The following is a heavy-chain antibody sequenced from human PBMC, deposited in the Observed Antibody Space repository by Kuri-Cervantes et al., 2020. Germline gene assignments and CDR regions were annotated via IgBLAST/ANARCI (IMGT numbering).Heavy chain of an antibody. CDR3: AAATVSRPEYFQH. CDR1: GYTFTSYD. Sequence: ASVKVSCKASGYTFTSYDINWVRQATGQGLEWMGWMNPNSGNTGYAQKFQGRVTISRDMSTSTAYMELSSLRSDDTAVYYCAAATVSRPEYFQHWGQGTLVTVSS. D-gene: IGHD4-17*01. V-gene: IGHV1-8*03. CDR2: MNPNSGNT. J-gene: IGHJ1*01.